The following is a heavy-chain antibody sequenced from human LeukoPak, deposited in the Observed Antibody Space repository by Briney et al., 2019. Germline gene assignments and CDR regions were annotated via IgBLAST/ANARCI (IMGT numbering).Heavy chain of an antibody. CDR3: ARVRYGELDV. CDR1: GFTFSSYA. Sequence: PGGSLRLSCAASGFTFSSYAMSWVRQAPGKGLEWVSSMSGSGGSTYYADSVKGRFTISRDDSKNTQYLQMNSLRAEVTAVYYCARVRYGELDVWGQGTTVTVSS. CDR2: MSGSGGST. D-gene: IGHD4-17*01. V-gene: IGHV3-23*01. J-gene: IGHJ6*02.